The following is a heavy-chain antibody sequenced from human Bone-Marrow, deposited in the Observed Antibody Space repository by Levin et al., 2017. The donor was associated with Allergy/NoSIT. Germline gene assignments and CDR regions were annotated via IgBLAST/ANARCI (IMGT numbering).Heavy chain of an antibody. CDR2: ISSGGST. D-gene: IGHD3-10*01. J-gene: IGHJ4*02. CDR1: GFTVSSNY. V-gene: IGHV3-53*01. CDR3: ARGKDYYGSGSYFFDY. Sequence: GESLKISCAASGFTVSSNYMSWVRQAPGKGLEWVSVISSGGSTYYADSVQGRFTISRDNSKNTLYLQMNSLRAEDAAVYYCARGKDYYGSGSYFFDYWGQGTLVTVSS.